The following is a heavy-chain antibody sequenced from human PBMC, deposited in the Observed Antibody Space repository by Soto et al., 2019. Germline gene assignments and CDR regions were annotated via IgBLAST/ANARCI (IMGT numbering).Heavy chain of an antibody. J-gene: IGHJ6*02. CDR3: ARDKDRLQLGGNYYYILDV. CDR1: GGTFSTSA. Sequence: QVQLVQSGAEVKKPGSSVKVSCKASGGTFSTSAISWVRQAPGQGLEWVGRIMPVFPTPDYAQNFQGRVTITADESTTTASLELTSLRADDTAVYYCARDKDRLQLGGNYYYILDVWGQGTAITVSS. CDR2: IMPVFPTP. V-gene: IGHV1-69*12. D-gene: IGHD1-1*01.